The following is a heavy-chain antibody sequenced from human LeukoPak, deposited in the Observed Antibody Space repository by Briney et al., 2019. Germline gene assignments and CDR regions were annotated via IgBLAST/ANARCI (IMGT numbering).Heavy chain of an antibody. CDR2: ISSNGGST. V-gene: IGHV3-64*01. CDR1: GFTFSSYV. J-gene: IGHJ6*02. Sequence: GGSLRLSCAASGFTFSSYVMHWVRQAPGKGLEYVSAISSNGGSTYYANSVKGRFTISRDNSKNTLYLQMGSLRAEDMAVYYCARSLGVSTENYYYYGMDVWGQGTTVTVSS. CDR3: ARSLGVSTENYYYYGMDV. D-gene: IGHD3-3*01.